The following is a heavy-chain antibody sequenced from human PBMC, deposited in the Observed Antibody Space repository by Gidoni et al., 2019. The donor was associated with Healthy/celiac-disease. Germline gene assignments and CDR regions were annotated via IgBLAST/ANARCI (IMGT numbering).Heavy chain of an antibody. Sequence: EVQLVESGGGLVQPGGSLRLSCAASGFTFSSYWMSWVRQAPGKGLEWVANIKQDGSEKYYVDSVKGRFTISRDNAKNSLYLQMNSLRAEDTAVYYCARVQYSSSWYWVGLPYFDYWGQGTLVTVSS. J-gene: IGHJ4*02. V-gene: IGHV3-7*01. CDR3: ARVQYSSSWYWVGLPYFDY. D-gene: IGHD6-13*01. CDR1: GFTFSSYW. CDR2: IKQDGSEK.